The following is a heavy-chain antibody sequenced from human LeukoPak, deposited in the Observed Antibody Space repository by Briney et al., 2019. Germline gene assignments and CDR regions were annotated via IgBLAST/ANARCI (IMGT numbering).Heavy chain of an antibody. V-gene: IGHV1-2*02. CDR2: INPNIGGT. D-gene: IGHD2-2*01. Sequence: GASVKVSCKAFGYTFTDYYMHWVRQAPGQGLEWMGWINPNIGGTEYAQTFQGRVTMTRDTAISTLYLDLNRLTADDTAVYYCARAGVGGSTLKHFDLWGRGTLVTVSS. CDR1: GYTFTDYY. J-gene: IGHJ2*01. CDR3: ARAGVGGSTLKHFDL.